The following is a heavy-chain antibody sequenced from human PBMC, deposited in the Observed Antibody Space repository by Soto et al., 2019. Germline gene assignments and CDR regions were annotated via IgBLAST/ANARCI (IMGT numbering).Heavy chain of an antibody. CDR2: IIPRSGGT. V-gene: IGHV1-2*02. CDR3: ARPPGYISDWYYFDL. J-gene: IGHJ4*02. D-gene: IGHD3-9*01. CDR1: GYTFIDYY. Sequence: ASVKVSCKAPGYTFIDYYMHWVRQAPGQGFEWMGRIIPRSGGTNYAQKFQGRVTMTWDSSLNTAYMELSSLISEDAAVYYCARPPGYISDWYYFDLWGQGTLVTVSS.